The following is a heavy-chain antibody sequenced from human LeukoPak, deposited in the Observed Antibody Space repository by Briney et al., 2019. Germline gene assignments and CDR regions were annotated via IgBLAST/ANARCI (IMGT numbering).Heavy chain of an antibody. D-gene: IGHD1-20*01. Sequence: ASVKVSCKASGYSFSDYHINWVRQASGQGPEWMGWINPNNGDTDYAKAFQGRVTMTRDTSISTAYMELSRLRSDDTAVYYCARDAGITGTGDNWFDPWGQGTLVTVSS. V-gene: IGHV1-2*02. CDR3: ARDAGITGTGDNWFDP. CDR1: GYSFSDYH. J-gene: IGHJ5*02. CDR2: INPNNGDT.